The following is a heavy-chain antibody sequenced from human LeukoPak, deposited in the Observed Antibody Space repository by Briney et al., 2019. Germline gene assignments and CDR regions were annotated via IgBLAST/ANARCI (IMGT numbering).Heavy chain of an antibody. Sequence: PGGSLRLSCAASGFTVGYNYMTWVRQAPGKGLEWVTAIYNSGSTYYADSVKGRFTISRDNSKNTMYLQMNSLKGEDTAVYYCARDPVAVGDYWGQGTLVTVSS. CDR2: IYNSGST. D-gene: IGHD4-23*01. J-gene: IGHJ4*02. CDR1: GFTVGYNY. CDR3: ARDPVAVGDY. V-gene: IGHV3-66*01.